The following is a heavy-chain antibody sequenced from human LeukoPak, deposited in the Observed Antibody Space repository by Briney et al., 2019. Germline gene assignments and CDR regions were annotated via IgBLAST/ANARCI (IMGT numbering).Heavy chain of an antibody. CDR2: ISAYNGNT. CDR3: ARDSTDFWSGYFSYYYYYYMDV. J-gene: IGHJ6*03. Sequence: GASVKVSCKASGNTFINYAMNWVRQAPGQGLEWMGWISAYNGNTNYAQKLQGRVTMTTDTSTSTAYMELRSLRSDDTAVYYCARDSTDFWSGYFSYYYYYYMDVWGKGTTVTVSS. V-gene: IGHV1-18*01. D-gene: IGHD3-3*01. CDR1: GNTFINYA.